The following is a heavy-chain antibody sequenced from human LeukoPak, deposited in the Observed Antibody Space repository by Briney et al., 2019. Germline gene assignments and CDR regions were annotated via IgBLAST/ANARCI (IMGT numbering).Heavy chain of an antibody. Sequence: SETLSLTCTVSGGSISSYYWSWIRQPPGKGLEWMAYIYYSGSTNYNASLKSRVTISVDTSKNQSPHQLSSVPAADAPVVYCGRRSIAVVWGWFDPWGQGTLVTVSS. D-gene: IGHD6-19*01. J-gene: IGHJ5*02. CDR1: GGSISSYY. CDR3: GRRSIAVVWGWFDP. CDR2: IYYSGST. V-gene: IGHV4-59*08.